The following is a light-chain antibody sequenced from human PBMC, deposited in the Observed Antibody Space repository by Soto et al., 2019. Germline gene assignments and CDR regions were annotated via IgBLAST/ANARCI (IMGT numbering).Light chain of an antibody. J-gene: IGKJ1*01. Sequence: EIVLTQSPGTLSLSPGERVTLSCSASQNVRSNYLAWYQQKPGQAPRLLIYGASTRASGIPERFSGSGSGTDFSLTISRLAPEDFAVYYCQDYGSSEWTFGQGTKVDIK. CDR1: QNVRSNY. V-gene: IGKV3-20*01. CDR2: GAS. CDR3: QDYGSSEWT.